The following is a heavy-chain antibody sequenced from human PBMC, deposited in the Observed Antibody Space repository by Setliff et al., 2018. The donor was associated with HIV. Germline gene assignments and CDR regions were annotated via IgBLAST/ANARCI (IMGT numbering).Heavy chain of an antibody. CDR3: ARVVGSRLYTRNYYGSGSYISGAFDI. Sequence: GASVKVSCKASGYTFTNYDITWVRQAPGQGLEWLGWISPYNGHTNFAQKFQGRVTITADESTSTAYMELSSLRSEDTAVYYWARVVGSRLYTRNYYGSGSYISGAFDIWGQGTMVTVSS. D-gene: IGHD3-10*01. CDR2: ISPYNGHT. V-gene: IGHV1-18*01. J-gene: IGHJ3*02. CDR1: GYTFTNYD.